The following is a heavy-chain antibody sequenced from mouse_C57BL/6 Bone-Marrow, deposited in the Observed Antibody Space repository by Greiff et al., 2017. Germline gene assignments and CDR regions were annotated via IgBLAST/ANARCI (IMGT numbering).Heavy chain of an antibody. J-gene: IGHJ3*01. V-gene: IGHV1-59*01. Sequence: QVQLQQPGAELVRPGTSVKLSCKASGYTFTSYWMHWVKQRPGQGLEWIGVIDPSDSYTNYNQKFKGKATLTVDTSASTAYMQLSSLTSEDSAVYDCARLAGYFFAYWGQGTLVTVSA. CDR3: ARLAGYFFAY. D-gene: IGHD2-14*01. CDR1: GYTFTSYW. CDR2: IDPSDSYT.